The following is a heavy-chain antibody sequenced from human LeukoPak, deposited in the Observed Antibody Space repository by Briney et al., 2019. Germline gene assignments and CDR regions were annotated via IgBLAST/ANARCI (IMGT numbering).Heavy chain of an antibody. J-gene: IGHJ4*02. D-gene: IGHD3-22*01. Sequence: GGSLRLSCAASGFTLSSSAMSCVRQAPGKGLEWVSVMTEGGATYYADSVRGRFTISRDNSKNMLYLQMNSLRAEDTAVYYCAKLLLDWGQGTLVTVSS. CDR1: GFTLSSSA. V-gene: IGHV3-23*01. CDR2: MTEGGAT. CDR3: AKLLLD.